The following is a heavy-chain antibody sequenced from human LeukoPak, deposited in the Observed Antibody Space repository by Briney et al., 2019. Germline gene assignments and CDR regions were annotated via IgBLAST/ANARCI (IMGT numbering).Heavy chain of an antibody. V-gene: IGHV1-2*02. D-gene: IGHD6-6*01. J-gene: IGHJ4*02. CDR2: INPNSGGT. Sequence: GASVKVSCKASGYTFTGYYMHWVRQAPGQGLEWMGWINPNSGGTNYAQKFQGRVTMTRDTSISTAYMELSRLRSDDTAVYYCARVRIAARLPFGYWGQGTLVTVSS. CDR3: ARVRIAARLPFGY. CDR1: GYTFTGYY.